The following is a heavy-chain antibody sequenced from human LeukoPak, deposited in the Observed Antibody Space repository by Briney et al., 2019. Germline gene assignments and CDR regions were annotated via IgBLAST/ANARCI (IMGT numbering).Heavy chain of an antibody. CDR1: GYTLTELS. V-gene: IGHV1-24*01. D-gene: IGHD3-10*01. Sequence: ASVKVSCKVSGYTLTELSMHWVRQAPGKGLEWMGGFDPEDGETIYAQKFQGRVTMTRNTSISTAYMELSSLRSEDTAVYYCARQGRMVRGVYWFDPWGQGTLVTVSS. J-gene: IGHJ5*02. CDR3: ARQGRMVRGVYWFDP. CDR2: FDPEDGET.